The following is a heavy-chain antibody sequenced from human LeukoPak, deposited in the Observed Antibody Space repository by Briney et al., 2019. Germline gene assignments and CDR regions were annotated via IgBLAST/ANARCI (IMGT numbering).Heavy chain of an antibody. V-gene: IGHV4-31*03. CDR3: ARHEPSKNYYYYGMDV. Sequence: SQTLSLTCTVSGGSISSGGYYWSWIRQHPGKGLEWIGYIYYSGSTYYNPSLKSRVTISVDTSKNQFSLKLSSVTAADTAVYYCARHEPSKNYYYYGMDVWGQGTTVTVSS. CDR2: IYYSGST. J-gene: IGHJ6*02. CDR1: GGSISSGGYY.